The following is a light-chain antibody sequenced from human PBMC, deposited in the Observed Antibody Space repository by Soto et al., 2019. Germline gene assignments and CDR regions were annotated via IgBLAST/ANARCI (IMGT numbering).Light chain of an antibody. CDR3: QSYDSSLSGWV. Sequence: QAVVTQPPSVSGAPGQRVTISCTGSSSNIGADYDVHWYQQLPGTAPRLLIYGNSDRPSGVPDRFSASRSGTSASLAITGLQTEDEADYYCQSYDSSLSGWVFGGGTKVTVL. J-gene: IGLJ3*02. V-gene: IGLV1-40*01. CDR1: SSNIGADYD. CDR2: GNS.